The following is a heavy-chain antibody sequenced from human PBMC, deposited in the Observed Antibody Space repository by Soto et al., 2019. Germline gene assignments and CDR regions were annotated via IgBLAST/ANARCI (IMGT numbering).Heavy chain of an antibody. CDR1: GYTFTTCG. V-gene: IGHV1-18*04. J-gene: IGHJ6*02. CDR2: VSPYNGDT. CDR3: AREVGHMDV. Sequence: ASVKVSCKAFGYTFTTCGINWVRQAPGQGLEWMGWVSPYNGDTTYAQKVQGRVTMTTDTSTRTAYLELRSLRFDDTAVYYCAREVGHMDVWGQGTTVTVSS.